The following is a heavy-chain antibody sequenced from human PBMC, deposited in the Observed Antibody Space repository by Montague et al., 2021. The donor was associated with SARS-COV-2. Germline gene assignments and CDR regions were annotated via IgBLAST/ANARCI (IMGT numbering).Heavy chain of an antibody. CDR3: ASGRMVPYSSSWTTLYYYYGMDV. D-gene: IGHD6-13*01. Sequence: CAISGDRVFSNSAAWNWIRQSPSRGLEWLGRTYYRSKWYNDYAVXLKXRITINPDTSKNQFSLQLNSVTPEDTAVYYCASGRMVPYSSSWTTLYYYYGMDVWGQGTTVTVSS. CDR1: GDRVFSNSAA. J-gene: IGHJ6*02. V-gene: IGHV6-1*01. CDR2: TYYRSKWYN.